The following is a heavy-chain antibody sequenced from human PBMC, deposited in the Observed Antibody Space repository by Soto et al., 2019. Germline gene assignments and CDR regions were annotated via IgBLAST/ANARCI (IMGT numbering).Heavy chain of an antibody. J-gene: IGHJ4*02. CDR1: GFTVSSNY. Sequence: GGSLRLSCAASGFTVSSNYMSWVRQAPGKGLEWVSVIYSGGSTYYADSVKGRFTISRDNSKNTLYLQMNSLRDEDTTVYYCARAYCSGGNCYFHGYYFDYWGQGTLVTVSS. CDR3: ARAYCSGGNCYFHGYYFDY. CDR2: IYSGGST. V-gene: IGHV3-66*01. D-gene: IGHD2-15*01.